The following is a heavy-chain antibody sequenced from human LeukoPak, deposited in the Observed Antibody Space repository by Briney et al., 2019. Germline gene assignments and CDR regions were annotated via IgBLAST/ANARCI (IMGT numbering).Heavy chain of an antibody. D-gene: IGHD3-9*01. CDR1: GFTFSDSA. Sequence: PGGSLRLSCAASGFTFSDSAMHWVRQASGKGLEWLGRIRTQANNHATAYGASVKGRFIISRDDSRNTAYLQMNSLKTEDTAVYYCAGDYNSLTGLNYWGQGTLVTVSS. V-gene: IGHV3-73*01. J-gene: IGHJ4*02. CDR3: AGDYNSLTGLNY. CDR2: IRTQANNHAT.